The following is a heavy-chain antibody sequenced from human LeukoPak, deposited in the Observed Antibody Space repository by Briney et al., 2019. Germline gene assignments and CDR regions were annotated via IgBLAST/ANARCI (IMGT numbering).Heavy chain of an antibody. D-gene: IGHD3-10*01. CDR1: GGSFSGYY. J-gene: IGHJ5*02. CDR2: INHSGST. V-gene: IGHV4-34*01. CDR3: ARVFDTMVRGVKRFDP. Sequence: PSETMSLTCAVYGGSFSGYYWSWIRQPPGKGLEWIGEINHSGSTNYNPSLKSRVTISVDTSKNQFSLKLSSVTAADTAVHYCARVFDTMVRGVKRFDPWGQGTLVTVSS.